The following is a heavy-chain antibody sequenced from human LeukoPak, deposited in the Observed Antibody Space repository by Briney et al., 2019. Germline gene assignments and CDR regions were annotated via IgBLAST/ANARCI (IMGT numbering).Heavy chain of an antibody. Sequence: SVKVSCKASGGTFSSYAISWVRQAPGQGLEWMGRIIPIFGIANYAQEFQGRVTITADKSTSTAYMGLSSLRSEDTAVYYCARAGSGDYYYYGMDVWGQGTTVTVSS. CDR3: ARAGSGDYYYYGMDV. D-gene: IGHD3-10*01. CDR1: GGTFSSYA. CDR2: IIPIFGIA. J-gene: IGHJ6*02. V-gene: IGHV1-69*04.